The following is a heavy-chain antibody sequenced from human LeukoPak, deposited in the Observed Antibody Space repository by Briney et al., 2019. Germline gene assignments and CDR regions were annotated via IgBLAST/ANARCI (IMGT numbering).Heavy chain of an antibody. CDR1: GFTFSSYS. J-gene: IGHJ6*03. D-gene: IGHD2-2*01. CDR3: ARDGGKSSGFWCSSTSCYGTAYYMDV. Sequence: GGSLRLSCAASGFTFSSYSMNWVRQAPGKGLEWVSSISSSSSYIYYADSVKGRFTISRDNAKNSLYLQMNSLRAEDTAVYYCARDGGKSSGFWCSSTSCYGTAYYMDVWGKGTTVTVSS. V-gene: IGHV3-21*01. CDR2: ISSSSSYI.